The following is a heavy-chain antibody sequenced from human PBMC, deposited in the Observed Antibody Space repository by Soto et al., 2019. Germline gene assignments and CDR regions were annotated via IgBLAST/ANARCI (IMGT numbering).Heavy chain of an antibody. CDR3: ARDIDY. CDR1: GFTFSSYA. Sequence: GGSLRLSCAASGFTFSSYAMHWVRQAPGKGLEWVAVISYDGSNKYYADSVKGRFTISRDNSKNTLYLQMNSLRAEDTAVYYCARDIDYWGQGTLVTVSS. V-gene: IGHV3-30-3*01. J-gene: IGHJ4*02. CDR2: ISYDGSNK.